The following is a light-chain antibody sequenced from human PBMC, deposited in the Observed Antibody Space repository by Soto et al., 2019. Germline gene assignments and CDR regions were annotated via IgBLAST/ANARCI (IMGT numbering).Light chain of an antibody. J-gene: IGKJ1*01. CDR1: QSVSSSY. V-gene: IGKV3D-20*02. CDR2: DGS. CDR3: QKRGKWPWT. Sequence: EFLLTQSPGTLSLSPGESATLSCRGSQSVSSSYLAWYQQKTGQAPRILMYDGSKRATGIPARLSGSGSGTDLNLTISRLEPEDFAVYYCQKRGKWPWTFGQGTKVDIK.